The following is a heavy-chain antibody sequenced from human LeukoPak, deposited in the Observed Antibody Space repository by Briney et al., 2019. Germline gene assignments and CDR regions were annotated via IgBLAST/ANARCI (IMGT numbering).Heavy chain of an antibody. D-gene: IGHD3-3*01. V-gene: IGHV3-7*03. CDR3: AKDQRRLRFLEWLLYFDY. Sequence: GGSLRLSCAASGFTFSSYWMSWVRQAPGKGLEWVANIKQDGSEKYYVDSVKGRFTISRDNAKNSLYLQMNSLRAEDTAVYYCAKDQRRLRFLEWLLYFDYWGQGTLVTVSS. CDR2: IKQDGSEK. J-gene: IGHJ4*02. CDR1: GFTFSSYW.